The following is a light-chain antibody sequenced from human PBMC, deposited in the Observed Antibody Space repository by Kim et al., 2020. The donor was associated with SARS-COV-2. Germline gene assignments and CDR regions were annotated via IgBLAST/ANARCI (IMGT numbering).Light chain of an antibody. J-gene: IGLJ2*01. V-gene: IGLV1-47*01. CDR2: RNN. CDR3: AAWDDSLSGPL. Sequence: GQRVTISCSGRSSNIGSNYVYWYRQLPGTAPKLLIYRNNQRPSGVPDRFSGSKSGTSASLAISGLRSEDEADYYCAAWDDSLSGPLFGGGTQLTVL. CDR1: SSNIGSNY.